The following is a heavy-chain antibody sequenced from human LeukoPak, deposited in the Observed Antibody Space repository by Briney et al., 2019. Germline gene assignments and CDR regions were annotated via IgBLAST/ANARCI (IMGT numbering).Heavy chain of an antibody. J-gene: IGHJ4*02. D-gene: IGHD7-27*01. CDR1: GGSFSGYY. CDR3: ARGGEAVKFDY. Sequence: SETLSLTCAVYGGSFSGYYWSWIRQPPWKGLEWIGEINHSGSTNYNPSLKSRVTISVDTSKNQFSLRLSSVTAADTAVYYCARGGEAVKFDYWGQGTLVTVSS. V-gene: IGHV4-34*01. CDR2: INHSGST.